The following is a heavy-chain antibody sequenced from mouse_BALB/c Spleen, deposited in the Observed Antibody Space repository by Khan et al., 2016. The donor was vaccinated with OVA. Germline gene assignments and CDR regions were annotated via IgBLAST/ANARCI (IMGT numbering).Heavy chain of an antibody. CDR3: AKKRNGSFDY. Sequence: VQPAQSLSITCTVSGFSLTNYGVHWVRQSPGKGLEWLGVIWSGGITDDNETFISRLSISKDISKSQVFFTMNSLQATGTTIYSSAKKRNGSFDYWGEGTDLTVSS. CDR1: GFSLTNYG. J-gene: IGHJ2*01. V-gene: IGHV2-2*02. CDR2: IWSGGIT. D-gene: IGHD2-2*01.